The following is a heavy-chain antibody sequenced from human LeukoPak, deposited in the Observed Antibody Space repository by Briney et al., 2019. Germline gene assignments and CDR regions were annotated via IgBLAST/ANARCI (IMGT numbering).Heavy chain of an antibody. J-gene: IGHJ4*02. CDR1: GDSISSYY. Sequence: SETLSLTCTVSGDSISSYYCSWIRQPPGKGLEWIGYIYYSGSTNYNPSLKSRVTISVDTSKNQFSLKLSSVTAADTAVYYCARDLVASRGYFDYWGQGTLVTVSS. V-gene: IGHV4-59*01. CDR3: ARDLVASRGYFDY. D-gene: IGHD5-12*01. CDR2: IYYSGST.